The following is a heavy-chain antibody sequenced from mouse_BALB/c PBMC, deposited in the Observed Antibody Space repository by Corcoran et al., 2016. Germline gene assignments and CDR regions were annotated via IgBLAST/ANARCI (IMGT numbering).Heavy chain of an antibody. CDR2: INPYNDGT. J-gene: IGHJ1*01. CDR3: AREGGRGYFDV. CDR1: GYTFTSYV. V-gene: IGHV1S136*01. Sequence: EVQLQQSGPELVKPGASVTMSCKASGYTFTSYVMHWVKQKPGQGLEWIGDINPYNDGTKYNEKFKGKARLTSDNSSSTAYMELSSLTSEDSAVYYCAREGGRGYFDVWGAGTTVTVSS. D-gene: IGHD3-3*01.